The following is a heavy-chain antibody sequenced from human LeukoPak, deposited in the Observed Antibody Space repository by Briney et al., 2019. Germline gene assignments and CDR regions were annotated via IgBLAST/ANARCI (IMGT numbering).Heavy chain of an antibody. V-gene: IGHV6-1*01. CDR3: AREPSGHSGSFDT. Sequence: SQTLSLTCAISGDSVSSSDAAWNWIRQSPSRGLEWLGRTYYRSKWYYDYAVSVKSRITINPDTSKNQFSLQLNSVTPDDTAVFYCAREPSGHSGSFDTWGQGTLVTVSS. CDR1: GDSVSSSDAA. D-gene: IGHD4-23*01. J-gene: IGHJ4*02. CDR2: TYYRSKWYY.